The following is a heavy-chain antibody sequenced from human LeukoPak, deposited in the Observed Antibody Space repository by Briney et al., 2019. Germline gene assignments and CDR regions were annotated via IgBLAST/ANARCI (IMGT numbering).Heavy chain of an antibody. Sequence: SETLSLTCAVYGGSFSGYYWSWIRQPPGKGLEWIGEINHSGSTNYNPSLKSRVTISVDTSKNQFSLKLSSVTAADTAVYYCARVRYDFWSGYYGSFDYWGQGTLVTVSS. V-gene: IGHV4-34*01. J-gene: IGHJ4*02. CDR1: GGSFSGYY. CDR3: ARVRYDFWSGYYGSFDY. D-gene: IGHD3-3*01. CDR2: INHSGST.